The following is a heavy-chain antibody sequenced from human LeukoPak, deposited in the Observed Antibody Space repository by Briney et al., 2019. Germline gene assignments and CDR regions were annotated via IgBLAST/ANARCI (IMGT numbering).Heavy chain of an antibody. Sequence: GGSLRLSCAASGLIFSKYWMTWVRQAPGKGLEWVASIKPDGSEKYYLDSVKGRFTISRDNARDSLYLQLNSLRDDDTSVYFCARDASALYWGRGTLVTVSS. CDR2: IKPDGSEK. CDR1: GLIFSKYW. D-gene: IGHD6-19*01. V-gene: IGHV3-7*01. CDR3: ARDASALY. J-gene: IGHJ4*02.